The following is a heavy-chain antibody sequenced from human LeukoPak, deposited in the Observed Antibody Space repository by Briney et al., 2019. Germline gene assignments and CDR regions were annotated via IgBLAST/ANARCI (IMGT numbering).Heavy chain of an antibody. V-gene: IGHV1-3*01. D-gene: IGHD6-19*01. CDR3: ARVRSSGWDPRYFDY. CDR1: GYTFTSYA. CDR2: INAGNGNT. J-gene: IGHJ4*02. Sequence: ASVTVSCKASGYTFTSYAMHWVRQAPGQRFEWMGWINAGNGNTKYSQKFQGRVTITRDTSASTAYMELSSLRSEDTAVYYCARVRSSGWDPRYFDYWGQGTLVTVSS.